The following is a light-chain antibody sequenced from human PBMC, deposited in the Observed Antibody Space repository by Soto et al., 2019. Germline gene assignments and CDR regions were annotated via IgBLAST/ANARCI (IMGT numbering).Light chain of an antibody. V-gene: IGKV3-20*01. Sequence: ESVLTQSTGTLSLSPGERATLSCRASQSVSSSYLAWYQQKPGQAPRLLIYDASSRATGIPDRFSGSGSGTDFTITISRLEPEDCAVYFCQQYGSSPYTFGQGTKLEIK. CDR3: QQYGSSPYT. CDR1: QSVSSSY. J-gene: IGKJ2*01. CDR2: DAS.